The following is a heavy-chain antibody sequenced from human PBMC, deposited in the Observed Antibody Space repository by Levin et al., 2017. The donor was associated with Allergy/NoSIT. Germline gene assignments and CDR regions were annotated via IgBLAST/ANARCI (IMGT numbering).Heavy chain of an antibody. Sequence: SETLSLTCTVSGASLHSYYWTWVRQAPGKGLEWIGYIFYGTRTSYNPSLESRAVISRDPSKNQFSLTLNSVTAADTAVYYCARAPNFGDECYFDNWGQGALVTVSS. CDR2: IFYGTRT. CDR1: GASLHSYY. D-gene: IGHD2-21*01. J-gene: IGHJ4*02. V-gene: IGHV4-59*01. CDR3: ARAPNFGDECYFDN.